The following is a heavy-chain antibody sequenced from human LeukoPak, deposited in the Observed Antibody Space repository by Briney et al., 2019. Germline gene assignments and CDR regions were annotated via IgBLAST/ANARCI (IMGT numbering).Heavy chain of an antibody. J-gene: IGHJ5*02. V-gene: IGHV1-69*02. CDR3: ARAPTFLGGFDP. CDR2: IIPILGIA. CDR1: GGTFSSYT. Sequence: SVKVSCKASGGTFSSYTISWVRQAPGQGREWMGRIIPILGIANYAQKFQGRVTITADKSTSTAYMELSSLRSEDTAVYYCARAPTFLGGFDPWGQGTLVTVPS. D-gene: IGHD3-16*01.